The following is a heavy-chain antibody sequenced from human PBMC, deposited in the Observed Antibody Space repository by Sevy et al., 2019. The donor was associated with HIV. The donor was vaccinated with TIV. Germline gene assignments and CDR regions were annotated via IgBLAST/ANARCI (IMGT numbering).Heavy chain of an antibody. CDR3: ARLATKPTSDLYGMDV. D-gene: IGHD5-12*01. CDR2: INSDSGVT. J-gene: IGHJ6*02. Sequence: ASVKVSCKASGYIFTDYYIHWVRQAPGQGLEWMAWINSDSGVTNYAQRFQAEVTVTRERSLSTAYLELSRLKSNDTAIYYCARLATKPTSDLYGMDVWGQGTTVTVSS. V-gene: IGHV1-2*02. CDR1: GYIFTDYY.